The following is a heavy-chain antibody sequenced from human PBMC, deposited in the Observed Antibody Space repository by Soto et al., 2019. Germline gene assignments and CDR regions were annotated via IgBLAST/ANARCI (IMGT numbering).Heavy chain of an antibody. J-gene: IGHJ4*02. CDR2: ISAHIGNT. Sequence: QVHLVQSGAEVKKPGASVKVSCKASGYAFTTYGITWVRKAPGQGLERMGWISAHIGNTNYAQKLQGRVTVTRDTSTGTAYMALRSLRSDVTAVYYCARGRYGDYWGQGSLVTVSS. CDR3: ARGRYGDY. CDR1: GYAFTTYG. V-gene: IGHV1-18*01. D-gene: IGHD1-1*01.